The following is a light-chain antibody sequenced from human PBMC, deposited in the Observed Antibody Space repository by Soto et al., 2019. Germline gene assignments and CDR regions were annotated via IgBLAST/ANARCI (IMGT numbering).Light chain of an antibody. CDR3: VSWDDSLTTPYVA. CDR2: HND. J-gene: IGLJ2*01. V-gene: IGLV1-47*01. Sequence: QSVLTQTPSASGTPGQRVTISCSGSSSSIGSNYVWWYQHLPGTAPKLLIYHNDQRPSGVPDRFSGSKSGTSASLAITGLRSEDEADYYCVSWDDSLTTPYVAFGGGTKLTVL. CDR1: SSSIGSNY.